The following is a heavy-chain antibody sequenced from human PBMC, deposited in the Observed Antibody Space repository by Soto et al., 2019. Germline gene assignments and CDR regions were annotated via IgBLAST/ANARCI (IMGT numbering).Heavy chain of an antibody. CDR1: GGSISSGGYY. V-gene: IGHV4-31*03. D-gene: IGHD6-6*01. CDR2: IYYSGST. J-gene: IGHJ4*02. CDR3: ARERSYSSSSYPTYYFDY. Sequence: PSETLSLTCTVSGGSISSGGYYWSWIRQHPGKGLEWIGYIYYSGSTYYNPSLKSRVTISVDTSKNQFSLKLSSVTAEDTAVYYCARERSYSSSSYPTYYFDYWGQGTLVTVSS.